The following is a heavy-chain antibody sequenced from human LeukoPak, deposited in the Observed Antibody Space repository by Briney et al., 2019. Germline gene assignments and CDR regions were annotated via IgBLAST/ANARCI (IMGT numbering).Heavy chain of an antibody. V-gene: IGHV3-30-3*01. CDR1: GFTFSSYA. CDR3: ARDYYGSGSYDY. Sequence: GGSLRLSCAASGFTFSSYAMHWVRQAPGKGLEWVAVISYDGSNKYYAGSVKGRFTISRDNSKNTLYLQMNSLRAEDTAVYYCARDYYGSGSYDYWGQGTLVTVSS. D-gene: IGHD3-10*01. CDR2: ISYDGSNK. J-gene: IGHJ4*02.